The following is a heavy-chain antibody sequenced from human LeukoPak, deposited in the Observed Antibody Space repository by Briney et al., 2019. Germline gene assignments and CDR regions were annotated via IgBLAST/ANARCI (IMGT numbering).Heavy chain of an antibody. J-gene: IGHJ4*02. CDR2: INSDGSST. V-gene: IGHV3-74*01. CDR1: GFTFSSYW. D-gene: IGHD7-27*01. Sequence: GGSLRLSCAASGFTFSSYWMHWVRQAPGKGLVWVSRINSDGSSTSYADSVKGRFTISRDNAKNTLYLQMNSLRAEDTAVYYCVRESITGDRDFDYWGQGTLITVSS. CDR3: VRESITGDRDFDY.